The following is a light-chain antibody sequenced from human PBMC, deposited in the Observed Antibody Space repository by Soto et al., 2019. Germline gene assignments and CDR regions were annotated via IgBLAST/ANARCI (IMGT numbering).Light chain of an antibody. V-gene: IGKV4-1*01. CDR3: QQYYSTPYT. CDR1: RSVLYSSNTKNY. CDR2: WAS. Sequence: DIAMTQSPDSLAVSLGERATINCKSSRSVLYSSNTKNYLAWYQQKQGQPPKLLIYWASTRESGVPDRFSGSGSGTDFTLTISSLQAEDVAVYYCQQYYSTPYTFGQGTKLEIK. J-gene: IGKJ2*01.